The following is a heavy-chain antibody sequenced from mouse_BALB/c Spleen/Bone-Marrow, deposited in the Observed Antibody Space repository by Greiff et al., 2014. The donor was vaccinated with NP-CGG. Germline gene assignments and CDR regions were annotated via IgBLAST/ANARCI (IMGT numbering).Heavy chain of an antibody. D-gene: IGHD4-1*01. V-gene: IGHV2-9*02. Sequence: VKLVESGPGLVAPSQSLPITCTVSGFSLTNYGVHWVRQPPGKGLEWLGVIWAGGSTNYNSALMSRLSISKDNSKSQVFLQMNSLQTDDTAMYYCAREGGTGFASWGQGTLVTV. CDR3: AREGGTGFAS. J-gene: IGHJ3*01. CDR2: IWAGGST. CDR1: GFSLTNYG.